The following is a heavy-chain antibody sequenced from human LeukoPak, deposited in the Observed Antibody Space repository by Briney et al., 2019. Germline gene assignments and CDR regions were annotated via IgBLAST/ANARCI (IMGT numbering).Heavy chain of an antibody. D-gene: IGHD6-19*01. CDR2: ISSSSSTI. V-gene: IGHV3-48*04. J-gene: IGHJ4*02. Sequence: GGSLRLSCAASGFTFSSYSMNWVRQAPGKGLEWVSYISSSSSTIYYADSVKGRFTISRDNAKNSLYLQMNSLRAEDTAVYYCAKSPDRIAVAGTVYFDYWGQGTLVTVSS. CDR3: AKSPDRIAVAGTVYFDY. CDR1: GFTFSSYS.